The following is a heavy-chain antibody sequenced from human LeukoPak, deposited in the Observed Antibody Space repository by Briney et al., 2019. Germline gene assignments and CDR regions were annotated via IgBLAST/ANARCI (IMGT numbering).Heavy chain of an antibody. V-gene: IGHV3-73*01. Sequence: SGGSLRLSCAASGFTFRSSPIHWVRQASGKGLEWVGRIRNKVDDYATAYAASVKGRFTLSRDDSRNTAYLQMNSLKTEDTAVYYCAGGLYGDYDYWGQGDLVTVSS. CDR1: GFTFRSSP. CDR2: IRNKVDDYAT. J-gene: IGHJ4*02. CDR3: AGGLYGDYDY. D-gene: IGHD4-17*01.